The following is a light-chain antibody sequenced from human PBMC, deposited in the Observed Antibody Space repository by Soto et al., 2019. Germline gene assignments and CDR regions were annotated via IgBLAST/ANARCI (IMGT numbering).Light chain of an antibody. J-gene: IGKJ5*01. V-gene: IGKV1-5*01. CDR2: DAS. CDR1: QSISSW. CDR3: QQYNSYPS. Sequence: DIQMTQSPSTLFASVGDRVTITCRASQSISSWLAWYQQKPGKAPKLLIYDASSLESGVPSRFSGSGSGTEFTLTISSLQPDDFATYYCQQYNSYPSFGQGTRLEIK.